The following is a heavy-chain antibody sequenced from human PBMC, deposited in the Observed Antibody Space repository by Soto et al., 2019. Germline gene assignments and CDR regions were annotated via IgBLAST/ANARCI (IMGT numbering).Heavy chain of an antibody. V-gene: IGHV1-69*08. Sequence: VQLEQSGAEVKKPGSSVKVSCTSSGDILSGYTFSWVRQAPGQGLEWMGRIIPIIGAPFVTQKFQDRVAFTAHRSTNTVYMELRSLTSEDTAVYYCARVSGTTECTRGMDVWGKGTTVTVSS. J-gene: IGHJ6*04. CDR3: ARVSGTTECTRGMDV. CDR1: GDILSGYT. D-gene: IGHD1-1*01. CDR2: IIPIIGAP.